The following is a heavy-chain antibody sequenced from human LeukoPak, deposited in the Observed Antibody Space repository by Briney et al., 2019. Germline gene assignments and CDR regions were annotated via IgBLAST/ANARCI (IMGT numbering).Heavy chain of an antibody. Sequence: WGSLRLSCAASGFTFSSYDMHWVRQPTGKGLEWVSAIGTAGDTYYSHSVKGRFTISRENAKNSLYLHMNSLSAGDTAVYFCARGHMLTGYYNFAWFDPWGQGTLVTVSS. J-gene: IGHJ5*02. D-gene: IGHD3-9*01. V-gene: IGHV3-13*01. CDR1: GFTFSSYD. CDR3: ARGHMLTGYYNFAWFDP. CDR2: IGTAGDT.